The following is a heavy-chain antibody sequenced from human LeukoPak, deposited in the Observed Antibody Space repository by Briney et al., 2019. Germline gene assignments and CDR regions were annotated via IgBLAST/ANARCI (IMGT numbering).Heavy chain of an antibody. D-gene: IGHD3-9*01. Sequence: SETLSLTCAVSGVSISRGGYAWNWIRQPPGEGLECIAYIYHSGTTYYNPSLKSRVTISVDTSKNQFSLKLNSVTAADTAVYYCARQYIDILTGYHRGELYWYFDLWGRGTLVTVSS. CDR1: GVSISRGGYA. CDR2: IYHSGTT. J-gene: IGHJ2*01. CDR3: ARQYIDILTGYHRGELYWYFDL. V-gene: IGHV4-30-2*01.